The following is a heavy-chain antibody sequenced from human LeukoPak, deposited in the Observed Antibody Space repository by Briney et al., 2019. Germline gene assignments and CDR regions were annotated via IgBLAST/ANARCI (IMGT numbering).Heavy chain of an antibody. CDR3: ARGAAAGRNKKYYYYGMDV. V-gene: IGHV4-34*01. D-gene: IGHD6-13*01. Sequence: SETLSLTCAVYGGSFSGYYWSWIRQPPGKGLEWIGEINHSGSTNYYPSLKNRVTISVDTSKNQFSLKLSSVTAADTAVYYCARGAAAGRNKKYYYYGMDVWGQGTTVTVSS. CDR1: GGSFSGYY. J-gene: IGHJ6*02. CDR2: INHSGST.